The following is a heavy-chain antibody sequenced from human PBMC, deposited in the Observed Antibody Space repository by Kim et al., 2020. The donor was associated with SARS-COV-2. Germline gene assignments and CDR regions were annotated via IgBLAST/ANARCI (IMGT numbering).Heavy chain of an antibody. CDR2: INSDGSST. V-gene: IGHV3-74*01. D-gene: IGHD2-15*01. CDR3: ARGRLGYCSGGSCTTIDY. Sequence: GGSLRLSCAASGFTFSSYWMHWVRQAPGKGLVWVSRINSDGSSTSYADSVKGRFTISRDNAKNTLYLQMNSLRAEDTAVYYCARGRLGYCSGGSCTTIDYWAREPWSPSPQ. J-gene: IGHJ4*02. CDR1: GFTFSSYW.